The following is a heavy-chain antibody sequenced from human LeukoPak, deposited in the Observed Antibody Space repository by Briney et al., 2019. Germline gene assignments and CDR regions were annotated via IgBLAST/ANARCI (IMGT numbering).Heavy chain of an antibody. CDR2: ISAYNGNT. Sequence: GASVKVSCKASGYTFTSYGISWVRQAPGQGLEWMGWISAYNGNTNYAQKLQGRVTMTTDTSTSTAYMELRSLRSDDTAVYYCARDGYFGVLLWFGFDYWGQGTLVTVSS. V-gene: IGHV1-18*01. CDR3: ARDGYFGVLLWFGFDY. D-gene: IGHD3-10*01. J-gene: IGHJ4*02. CDR1: GYTFTSYG.